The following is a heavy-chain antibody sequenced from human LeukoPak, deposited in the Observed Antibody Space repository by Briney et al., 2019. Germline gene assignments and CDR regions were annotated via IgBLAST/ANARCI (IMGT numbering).Heavy chain of an antibody. CDR1: GFTISNHW. Sequence: GGSLRLSCAASGFTISNHWMSWVRQAPGKGLEWVANIKQAESERFYVDSVKDRFIISRDNAENSVYLQMNSLRNEDTAVYYCARGRFNYGWGMGVWGQGTTVIVSS. CDR3: ARGRFNYGWGMGV. CDR2: IKQAESER. J-gene: IGHJ6*02. D-gene: IGHD5-18*01. V-gene: IGHV3-7*01.